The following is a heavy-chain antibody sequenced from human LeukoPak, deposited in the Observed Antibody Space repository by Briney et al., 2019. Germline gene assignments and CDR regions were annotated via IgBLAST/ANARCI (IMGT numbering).Heavy chain of an antibody. D-gene: IGHD1-26*01. CDR3: ARGGSSPRGWFDP. CDR1: GGSISSSSYY. J-gene: IGHJ5*02. V-gene: IGHV4-39*01. CDR2: IYYSGST. Sequence: PSETLSLTCTVSGGSISSSSYYWGWIRQPPGKGLEWIGSIYYSGSTYYNPSLKSRVTISVDTSKNQFSLKLSSVTAADTAVYYCARGGSSPRGWFDPWGQGTLVTVSS.